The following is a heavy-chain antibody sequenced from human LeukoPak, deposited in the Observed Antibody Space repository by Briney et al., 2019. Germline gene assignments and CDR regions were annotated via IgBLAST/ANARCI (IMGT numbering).Heavy chain of an antibody. CDR1: GGSISSYY. Sequence: SETLSLTCTVSGGSISSYYWSWIRQPPGKGLEWIGYIYYSGSTNYDPSLKSRVTISVDTSKNQFSLKLSSVTAADTAVYYCARDQGSGWQNWFDPWGQGTLVTVSS. CDR2: IYYSGST. V-gene: IGHV4-59*01. D-gene: IGHD6-19*01. CDR3: ARDQGSGWQNWFDP. J-gene: IGHJ5*02.